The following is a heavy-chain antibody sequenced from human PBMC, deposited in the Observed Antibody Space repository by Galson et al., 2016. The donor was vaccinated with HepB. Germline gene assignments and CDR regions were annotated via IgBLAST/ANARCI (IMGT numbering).Heavy chain of an antibody. D-gene: IGHD5-12*01. V-gene: IGHV1-69*13. CDR2: IRPISGTA. J-gene: IGHJ4*02. CDR3: ARVPWSVATPYVGF. CDR1: GGTFYSYT. Sequence: SVKVSCKVSGGTFYSYTINWVRQAPGQGLEWMGGIRPISGTADYAQRFQGRVTITADDSTTTTHMELSSLRYEDTAVYYCARVPWSVATPYVGFWGQGTLVSVSS.